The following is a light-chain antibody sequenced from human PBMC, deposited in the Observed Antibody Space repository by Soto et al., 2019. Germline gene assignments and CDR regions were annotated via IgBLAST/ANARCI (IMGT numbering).Light chain of an antibody. CDR3: CSYVRGNTLI. Sequence: QSALTQPRSVSGSPGQSVTISCTGTNNDVGSYSFVSWYQQYPGKVPKVIIYDVNKRPSGVPXRFSGSKSGNTASLTISGXXAEDEXXXXCCSYVRGNTLIFGGGTKLTVL. V-gene: IGLV2-11*01. J-gene: IGLJ2*01. CDR2: DVN. CDR1: NNDVGSYSF.